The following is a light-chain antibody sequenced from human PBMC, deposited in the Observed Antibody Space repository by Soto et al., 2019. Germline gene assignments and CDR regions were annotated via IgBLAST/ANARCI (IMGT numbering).Light chain of an antibody. J-gene: IGKJ3*01. Sequence: DIQMTQSPSSLSASVGDRVTITCRASQSISSYLNWYQQKPGKAPKLLIYAASCLQSGVPSRSSGSGSGKDFTLTISSLQPEDFATYYCQQSYSTPFFGPGTKVDIK. CDR3: QQSYSTPF. CDR2: AAS. CDR1: QSISSY. V-gene: IGKV1-39*01.